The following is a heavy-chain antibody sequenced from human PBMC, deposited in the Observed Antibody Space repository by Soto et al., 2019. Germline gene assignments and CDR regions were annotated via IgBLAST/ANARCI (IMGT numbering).Heavy chain of an antibody. D-gene: IGHD1-26*01. J-gene: IGHJ6*02. CDR1: GFTFSRYT. CDR2: ISGSGGST. Sequence: EVQLLESGGGLVQPGGSLRLSCAASGFTFSRYTMSWVRQAPGKGLEWVSAISGSGGSTYYADSVKGRFTISRDNSKNTLSLQMNSLRVEYTAVYYCEKDEVGDVYDYCCGMDVCGQGTTVTISS. V-gene: IGHV3-23*01. CDR3: EKDEVGDVYDYCCGMDV.